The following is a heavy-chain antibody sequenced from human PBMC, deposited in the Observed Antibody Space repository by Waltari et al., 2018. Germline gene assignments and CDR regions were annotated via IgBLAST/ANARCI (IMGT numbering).Heavy chain of an antibody. CDR3: ARLIRGYSYGLYYFDY. J-gene: IGHJ4*02. D-gene: IGHD5-18*01. V-gene: IGHV4-61*02. Sequence: QVQLQETGPGLVKPSQTLSLTCTVSGGSISIGSYYWGLIRQPSGKGLEWIGRIYTSGSTNYNPSLKSRVTISVDTSKNQFSLKLSSVTAADTAVYYCARLIRGYSYGLYYFDYWGQGTLVTVSS. CDR1: GGSISIGSYY. CDR2: IYTSGST.